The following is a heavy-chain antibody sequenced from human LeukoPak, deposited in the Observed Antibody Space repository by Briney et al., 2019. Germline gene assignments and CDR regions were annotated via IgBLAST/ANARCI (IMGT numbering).Heavy chain of an antibody. Sequence: GGSLRLSCAASGFTFSSYGMHWVRQAPGKGLEWVAFIRYDGSNKYYADSVKGRFTISRDNSKNTLYLQMNSLRAEDTAVYYCAKAGYYDSSGYLWGAFDIWGQGTMVTVSS. J-gene: IGHJ3*02. CDR2: IRYDGSNK. CDR1: GFTFSSYG. V-gene: IGHV3-30*02. D-gene: IGHD3-22*01. CDR3: AKAGYYDSSGYLWGAFDI.